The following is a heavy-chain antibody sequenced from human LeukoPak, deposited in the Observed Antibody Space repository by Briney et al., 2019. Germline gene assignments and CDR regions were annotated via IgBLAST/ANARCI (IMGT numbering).Heavy chain of an antibody. V-gene: IGHV3-43*02. CDR1: GFTFDDYA. CDR2: VSGDGGTI. J-gene: IGHJ4*02. D-gene: IGHD3-9*01. Sequence: GSLRLSCAASGFTFDDYAMHWVRQVPGQGLEWVSVVSGDGGTIHYADDVKGRFTISRDNSKNSLYLQMNSLRIEDTALYYCAKRGCLSGWNYFDNRGEGTLVTVSS. CDR3: AKRGCLSGWNYFDN.